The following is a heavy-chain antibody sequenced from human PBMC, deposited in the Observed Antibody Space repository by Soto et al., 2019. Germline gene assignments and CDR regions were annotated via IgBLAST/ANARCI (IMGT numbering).Heavy chain of an antibody. CDR3: ARKIVVVRGASYFDY. V-gene: IGHV3-7*04. D-gene: IGHD2-2*01. J-gene: IGHJ4*02. Sequence: EVQLVESGGNLVQPGGSLRLSCVGSGFTFSSNWMTWVRQAPGKGLEWVGNIRQDGSEKNYVDSVKGRFTISRDNAKYSHYLQMNCLRAEDTAVYYCARKIVVVRGASYFDYWGPGTLVTVSS. CDR1: GFTFSSNW. CDR2: IRQDGSEK.